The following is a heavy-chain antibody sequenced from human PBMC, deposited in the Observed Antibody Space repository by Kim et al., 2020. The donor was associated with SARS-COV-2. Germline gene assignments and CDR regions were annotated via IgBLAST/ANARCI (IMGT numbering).Heavy chain of an antibody. V-gene: IGHV1-18*01. CDR1: GYTFTSYG. CDR3: ARVVSDCSSTSCLVDYGDYFDY. D-gene: IGHD2-2*01. J-gene: IGHJ4*02. Sequence: ASVKVSCKASGYTFTSYGISWVRQAPGQGLEWMGWISAYNGNTNYAQKLQGRVTMTTDTSTSTAYMELRSLRSDDTAVYYCARVVSDCSSTSCLVDYGDYFDYWGQGTLVTVSS. CDR2: ISAYNGNT.